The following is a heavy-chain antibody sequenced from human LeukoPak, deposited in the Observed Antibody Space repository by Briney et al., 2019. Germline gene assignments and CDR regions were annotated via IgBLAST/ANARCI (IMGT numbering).Heavy chain of an antibody. Sequence: PGGSLRLYCTAGGFTINPDAMSWVRQAPGKGLEWVANIKQDGSKKYYVDSVKGRFTISRDSAKNSLYLQMNSLRAEDTAVYYCERSSSGYYYPEYVYFWGQGTMVTVSS. CDR2: IKQDGSKK. V-gene: IGHV3-7*04. J-gene: IGHJ3*01. CDR1: GFTINPDA. CDR3: ERSSSGYYYPEYVYF. D-gene: IGHD3-22*01.